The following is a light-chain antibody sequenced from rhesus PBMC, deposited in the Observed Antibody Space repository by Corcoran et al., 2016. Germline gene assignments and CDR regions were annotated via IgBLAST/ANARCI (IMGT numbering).Light chain of an antibody. V-gene: IGKV1-22*01. CDR1: QGISSW. Sequence: DIQMTQSPSSLSASVGYTVTITCRAGQGISSWLAWYPQKPGKAPKILYYKAYSLESGVASRFSGSGSGTDVTLTIRSLQSEEFATYYCQQYSSRPTFGGGTKV. CDR2: KAY. CDR3: QQYSSRPT. J-gene: IGKJ4*01.